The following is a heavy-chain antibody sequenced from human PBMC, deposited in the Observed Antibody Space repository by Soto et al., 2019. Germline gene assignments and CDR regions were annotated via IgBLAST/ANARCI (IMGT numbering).Heavy chain of an antibody. CDR1: GFTFSSYA. V-gene: IGHV3-23*01. D-gene: IGHD2-15*01. J-gene: IGHJ5*02. CDR3: AKEVDIVVVVAAYNWFDP. CDR2: ISGSGGST. Sequence: GGSLRLSCAASGFTFSSYAMSWVRQAPGKGLEWVSAISGSGGSTYYADSVKGRITISRDNSKNTLYLQMNSLRAEDTAVYYCAKEVDIVVVVAAYNWFDPWGQGTLVTVSS.